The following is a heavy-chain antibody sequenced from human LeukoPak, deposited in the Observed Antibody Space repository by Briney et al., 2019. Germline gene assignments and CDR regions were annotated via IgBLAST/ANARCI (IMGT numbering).Heavy chain of an antibody. CDR3: AKDPIFSGSYVVFDS. Sequence: GGSLRLSCAASGFTFSSCAMSWVRQAPGKGLEWVSTIIDSGNSLYYADSVEGRFTISRDNSKNTLYLQMNSLRAGDTAVYYCAKDPIFSGSYVVFDSWGQGTLVTVSS. CDR2: IIDSGNSL. D-gene: IGHD1-26*01. CDR1: GFTFSSCA. V-gene: IGHV3-23*01. J-gene: IGHJ4*02.